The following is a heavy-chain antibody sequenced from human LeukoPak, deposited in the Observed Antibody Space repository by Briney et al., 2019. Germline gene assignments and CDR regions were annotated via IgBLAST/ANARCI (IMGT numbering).Heavy chain of an antibody. CDR1: GYTFTNHD. J-gene: IGHJ4*02. CDR2: MNPKSGNT. V-gene: IGHV1-8*01. CDR3: ARGVNSQGTAMVLFDS. D-gene: IGHD5-18*01. Sequence: GASVKVSCKASGYTFTNHDINWVRQASGQGLEWMGWMNPKSGNTGYLQKFQGRVTMTRDTSVSTAFMELSSLTSEDTAVYYCARGVNSQGTAMVLFDSWGQGSLVTVSA.